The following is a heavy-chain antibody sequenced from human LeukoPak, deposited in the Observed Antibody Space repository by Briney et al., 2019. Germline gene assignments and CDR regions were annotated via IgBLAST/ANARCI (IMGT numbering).Heavy chain of an antibody. CDR3: ATGYCSGGSCRPLDY. CDR1: GFTFDDYA. Sequence: PGRSLRLSCAASGFTFDDYAMHWVRQAPGKGLEWVSGISWNSGSIGYADSVKGRFTISRDNAKNSLYLQMNSLRAEDTALYYCATGYCSGGSCRPLDYWGQGTLVTVSS. D-gene: IGHD2-15*01. J-gene: IGHJ4*02. V-gene: IGHV3-9*01. CDR2: ISWNSGSI.